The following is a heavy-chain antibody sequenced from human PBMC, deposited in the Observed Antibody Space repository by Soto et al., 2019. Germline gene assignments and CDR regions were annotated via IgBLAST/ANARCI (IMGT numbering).Heavy chain of an antibody. Sequence: GSLRLSCAASGFTFSSYAMSWVRQAPGKGLEWVSAISGSGGSTYYADSVKGRFTIPRDNSKNTLYLQMNSLRAEDTAVYYCAKDVGLVGYSSSCFDYWGQGTLVTVSS. CDR2: ISGSGGST. D-gene: IGHD6-6*01. J-gene: IGHJ4*02. V-gene: IGHV3-23*01. CDR1: GFTFSSYA. CDR3: AKDVGLVGYSSSCFDY.